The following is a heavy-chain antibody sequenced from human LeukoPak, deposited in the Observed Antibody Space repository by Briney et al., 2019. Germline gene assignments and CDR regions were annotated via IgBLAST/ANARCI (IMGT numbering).Heavy chain of an antibody. J-gene: IGHJ6*02. V-gene: IGHV3-23*01. D-gene: IGHD1-26*01. Sequence: GGSLRLSCAASGFAFSSYAMSWVRQAPGKGLEWVSAISGSGGSTYHADSVKGRFTISRDNSKNTLYLQMNSLGAEDTAVYYCAKVGDSGSYLSYYYGMDVWGQGTTVTVSS. CDR3: AKVGDSGSYLSYYYGMDV. CDR2: ISGSGGST. CDR1: GFAFSSYA.